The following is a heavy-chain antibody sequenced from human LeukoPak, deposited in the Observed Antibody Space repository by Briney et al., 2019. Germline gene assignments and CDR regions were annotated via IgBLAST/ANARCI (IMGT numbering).Heavy chain of an antibody. CDR3: AKSTYYYDTFVNAFDF. V-gene: IGHV4-4*07. D-gene: IGHD3-22*01. J-gene: IGHJ3*01. CDR2: IYTSGST. Sequence: PSETLSLTCTVSGGSISSYYWSWIRQPAGKGLEWIGRIYTSGSTNYNPSLKSRVTMSVDTSKNQFSLKLSSVTAADTAVYYCAKSTYYYDTFVNAFDFWGQGTVVTVSS. CDR1: GGSISSYY.